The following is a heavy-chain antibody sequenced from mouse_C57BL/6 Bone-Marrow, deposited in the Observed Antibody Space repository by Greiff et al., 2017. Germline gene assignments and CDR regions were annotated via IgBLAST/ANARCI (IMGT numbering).Heavy chain of an antibody. CDR3: AREERD. V-gene: IGHV1-81*01. CDR2: IYPRSGTT. Sequence: QVQLQQSGAELARPGASVKLSCKASGYTFTSYGISWVKQRTGQGLEWIGEIYPRSGTTYYNEKFKGKDTLTADKYSSTAYMGLRRLTSEDAAVYFCAREERDWGQGTMVTVSA. J-gene: IGHJ3*01. CDR1: GYTFTSYG.